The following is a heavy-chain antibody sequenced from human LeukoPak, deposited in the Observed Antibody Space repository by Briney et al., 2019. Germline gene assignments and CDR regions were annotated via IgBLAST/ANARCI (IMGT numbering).Heavy chain of an antibody. Sequence: SETLSLTCTVSGGSVSSGGYYWSWIRQPPGKGLEWVGYIYYSGTTTYNPSLKSRVTISVDTSKSNFSLKLSSVTAADTAVYYCARVPISTTARGYFDYWGQGTLVTVSS. V-gene: IGHV4-61*03. CDR1: GGSVSSGGYY. J-gene: IGHJ4*02. D-gene: IGHD4-17*01. CDR3: ARVPISTTARGYFDY. CDR2: IYYSGTT.